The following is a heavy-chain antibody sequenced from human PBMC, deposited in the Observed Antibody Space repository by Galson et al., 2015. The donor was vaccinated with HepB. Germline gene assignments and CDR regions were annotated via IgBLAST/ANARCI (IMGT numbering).Heavy chain of an antibody. CDR3: AKDSFQDTDYGDYGYYYYGMDV. V-gene: IGHV3-23*01. Sequence: SLRLSCAASGFTFSSYAMSWVRQAPGKGLEWVSAISGSGGSTYYADSVKGRFTISRDNSKNTLYLQMNSLRAEDTAVYYCAKDSFQDTDYGDYGYYYYGMDVWGQGTTVTVSS. D-gene: IGHD4-17*01. CDR1: GFTFSSYA. J-gene: IGHJ6*02. CDR2: ISGSGGST.